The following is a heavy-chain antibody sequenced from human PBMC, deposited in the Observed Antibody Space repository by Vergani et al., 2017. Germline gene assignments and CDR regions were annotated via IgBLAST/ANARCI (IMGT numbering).Heavy chain of an antibody. CDR1: GGTFSSYA. CDR3: ARVGYYDSSGYPKAIDY. V-gene: IGHV1-69*12. CDR2: IIPIFGTA. D-gene: IGHD3-22*01. Sequence: QVQLLQSGAEVKKPGSSVKVSCKASGGTFSSYAISWVRQAPGQGLEWMGGIIPIFGTANYAQKFQGRVTITADESTSTAYMELSSLRSEDTAVYYCARVGYYDSSGYPKAIDYWGQGTLVTVSS. J-gene: IGHJ4*02.